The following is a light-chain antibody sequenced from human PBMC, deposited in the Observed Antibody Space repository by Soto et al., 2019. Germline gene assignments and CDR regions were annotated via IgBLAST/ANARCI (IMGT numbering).Light chain of an antibody. J-gene: IGLJ2*01. CDR1: SSNIGTGYD. V-gene: IGLV1-40*01. CDR3: QSYDSSLVL. CDR2: DNN. Sequence: QSALTQPPSVSGAPGQRVTISCTGNSSNIGTGYDVHWYQQLPGTAPKLLIYDNNNRPSGVPDRFSGSKSGTSASLAITGLQPEDEADYYCQSYDSSLVLLGGGTKLTVL.